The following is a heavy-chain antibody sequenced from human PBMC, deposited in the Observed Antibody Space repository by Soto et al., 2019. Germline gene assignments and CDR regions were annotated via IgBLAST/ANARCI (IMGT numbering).Heavy chain of an antibody. V-gene: IGHV4-30-2*01. CDR3: ARGGWGDYLFDY. CDR2: IYHRGST. J-gene: IGHJ4*02. D-gene: IGHD4-17*01. Sequence: QLQLQESGSGLVKPSQTLSLTCAVSGGSISSGGYSWSWIRQPPVKGLEGIGYIYHRGSTYYNPSLKSRVTRSVDRSKNKFSLKLSSVTAADTAVYYCARGGWGDYLFDYWGQGTLVTVSS. CDR1: GGSISSGGYS.